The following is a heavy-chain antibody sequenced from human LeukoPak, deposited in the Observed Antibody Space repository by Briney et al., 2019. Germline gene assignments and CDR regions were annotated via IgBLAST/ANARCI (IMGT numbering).Heavy chain of an antibody. Sequence: GGSLRLSCAASGFTFFKYAMSWVRQAPGKGLEWVSCLSGSAAYTYYADSVKGRFTISRDNSKNTLWLQMDSLRAEDAALYYCAKGSSSFFYDSSGYYDLTFDSWGQGTLVTVSS. CDR1: GFTFFKYA. V-gene: IGHV3-23*01. J-gene: IGHJ4*02. CDR3: AKGSSSFFYDSSGYYDLTFDS. D-gene: IGHD3-22*01. CDR2: LSGSAAYT.